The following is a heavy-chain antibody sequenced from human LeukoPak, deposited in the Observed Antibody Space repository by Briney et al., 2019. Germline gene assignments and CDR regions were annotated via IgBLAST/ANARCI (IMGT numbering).Heavy chain of an antibody. Sequence: GGSLRLSCAASGFTFNSYGMHWVRQAPGEGLEWVAVIYYDGSNKYYADSVKGRFTISRDNSKNTLYLEMNSLRAEDTALYYCARDRDGSSYFDYWGLGTLVTVSS. J-gene: IGHJ4*02. CDR2: IYYDGSNK. CDR1: GFTFNSYG. CDR3: ARDRDGSSYFDY. V-gene: IGHV3-33*01. D-gene: IGHD1-26*01.